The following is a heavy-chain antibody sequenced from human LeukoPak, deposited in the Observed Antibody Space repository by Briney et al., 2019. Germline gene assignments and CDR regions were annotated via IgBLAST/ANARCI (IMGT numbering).Heavy chain of an antibody. J-gene: IGHJ4*02. V-gene: IGHV3-73*01. CDR3: ARPMYYDSSGYYCFDY. Sequence: PGGSLRLSCAASGLTFSGSAMHWVRQASGKGLEWVGRIRSKANSYATAYAASVKGRFTISRDDSKNTTYLQMNSLKTEHTGVSYCARPMYYDSSGYYCFDYSGQGSLVSVSS. D-gene: IGHD3-22*01. CDR1: GLTFSGSA. CDR2: IRSKANSYAT.